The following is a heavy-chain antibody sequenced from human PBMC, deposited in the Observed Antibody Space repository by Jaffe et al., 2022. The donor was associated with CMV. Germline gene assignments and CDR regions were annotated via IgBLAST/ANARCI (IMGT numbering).Heavy chain of an antibody. J-gene: IGHJ5*02. CDR3: AKVDDCSSTSCSPSAYNWFDP. CDR2: ISGSGGST. D-gene: IGHD2-2*01. Sequence: EVQLLESGGGLVQPGGSLRLSCAASGFTFSSYAMSWVRQAPGKGLEWVSAISGSGGSTYYADSVKGRFTISRDNSKNTLYLQMNSLRAEDTAVYYCAKVDDCSSTSCSPSAYNWFDPWGQGTLVTVSS. CDR1: GFTFSSYA. V-gene: IGHV3-23*01.